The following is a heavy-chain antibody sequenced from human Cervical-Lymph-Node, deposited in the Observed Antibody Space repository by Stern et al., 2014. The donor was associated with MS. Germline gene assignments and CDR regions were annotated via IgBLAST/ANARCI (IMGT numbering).Heavy chain of an antibody. CDR2: ISSSSSYI. J-gene: IGHJ4*02. CDR3: ARDSRSWYCVDY. CDR1: GFTFSSYS. D-gene: IGHD6-13*01. Sequence: EVQLVESGGGLVKPGGSLRLSCAASGFTFSSYSMNWVRQAPGKGLEWVSSISSSSSYIYYADSVKGRFTISRDNAKNSLYLQMNSLRAEDTAVYYCARDSRSWYCVDYWGQGTLVTVSS. V-gene: IGHV3-21*01.